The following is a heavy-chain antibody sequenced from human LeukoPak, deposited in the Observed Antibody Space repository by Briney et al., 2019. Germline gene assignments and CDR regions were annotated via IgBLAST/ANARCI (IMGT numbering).Heavy chain of an antibody. D-gene: IGHD5-18*01. CDR2: IKHDGSDK. Sequence: GGSLRLSCAASGFTFSNNWMSWVRQAPGKGLEWVANIKHDGSDKYYVDSVKGRFTISRDNSKNSLYLQMNSLGGEDTAVYYCAREGYSYGHDYWGQGTLVTVSS. CDR1: GFTFSNNW. V-gene: IGHV3-7*01. J-gene: IGHJ4*02. CDR3: AREGYSYGHDY.